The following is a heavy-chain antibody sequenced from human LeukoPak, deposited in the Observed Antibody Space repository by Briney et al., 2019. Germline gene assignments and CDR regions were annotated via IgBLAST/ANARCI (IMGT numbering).Heavy chain of an antibody. V-gene: IGHV4-34*01. CDR2: INHSGST. J-gene: IGHJ4*02. CDR1: GRPFSGYY. CDR3: ARGGMTPDY. Sequence: SETLSLTCAVYGRPFSGYYWSWIRQPPGKGLEWIGEINHSGSTNYNPSLKSRVTISVDTSKNQFSLKLSSVTAADTAVYYCARGGMTPDYWGQGTLVTVSS. D-gene: IGHD2-15*01.